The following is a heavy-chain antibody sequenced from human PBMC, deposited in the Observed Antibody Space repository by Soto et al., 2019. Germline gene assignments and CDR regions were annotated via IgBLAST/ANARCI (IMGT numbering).Heavy chain of an antibody. CDR1: GGSISSGGYH. Sequence: PSETLSLTCNVSGGSISSGGYHWSWIRQHPGKGLEWIAYIYYSEDTYHNPSLKSRVVISVHTSKKQFSLNLSSATAADTAVYYCARLAYSSRGGQFFDYWGQGVLVTAPQ. D-gene: IGHD6-13*01. CDR2: IYYSEDT. V-gene: IGHV4-31*03. CDR3: ARLAYSSRGGQFFDY. J-gene: IGHJ4*02.